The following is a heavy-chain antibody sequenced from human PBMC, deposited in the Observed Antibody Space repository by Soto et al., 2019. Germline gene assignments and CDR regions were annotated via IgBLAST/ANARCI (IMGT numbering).Heavy chain of an antibody. CDR3: VRDNGGNDFWSGYYSGFDY. D-gene: IGHD3-3*01. Sequence: DVQLVESGGGLVQPGGSLRLSCAASGFTFSTYSMHWVRQAPGKGLEWISYITSRSSTIFYADPVKGRFTISRDNAKNSLYLQMNSLRDEDTAVYYCVRDNGGNDFWSGYYSGFDYWGQGTLATVSS. CDR1: GFTFSTYS. CDR2: ITSRSSTI. J-gene: IGHJ4*02. V-gene: IGHV3-48*02.